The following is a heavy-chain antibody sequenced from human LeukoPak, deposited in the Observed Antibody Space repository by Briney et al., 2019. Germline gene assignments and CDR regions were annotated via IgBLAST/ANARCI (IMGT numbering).Heavy chain of an antibody. CDR2: IHYSGNT. CDR1: DGSISSYY. CDR3: ASLTPGGPFGF. D-gene: IGHD3-16*01. J-gene: IGHJ4*02. Sequence: SETLSLTCTVSDGSISSYYWTWIRQPPGKGLEYIGYIHYSGNTNYNPSLRSRVTTSVDTSKNQVSLKLSSVTAADTAVYYCASLTPGGPFGFWGQGTLVTVSS. V-gene: IGHV4-59*01.